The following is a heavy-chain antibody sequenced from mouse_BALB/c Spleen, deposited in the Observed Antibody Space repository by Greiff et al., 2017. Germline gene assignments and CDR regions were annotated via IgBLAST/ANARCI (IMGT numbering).Heavy chain of an antibody. CDR3: ARDGYDGYYDYYAMDY. Sequence: EVQVVESGGGLVQPGGSLRLSCATSGFTFSDFYMEWVRQPPGKRLEWIAASRNKANDYTTEYSASVKGRFIVSRDTSQSILYLQMNALRAEDTAIYYCARDGYDGYYDYYAMDYWGQGTSVTVSS. V-gene: IGHV7-1*02. CDR1: GFTFSDFY. CDR2: SRNKANDYTT. J-gene: IGHJ4*01. D-gene: IGHD2-3*01.